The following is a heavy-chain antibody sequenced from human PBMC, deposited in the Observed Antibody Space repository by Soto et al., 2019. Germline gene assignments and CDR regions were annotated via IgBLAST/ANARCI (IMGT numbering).Heavy chain of an antibody. Sequence: EVQLLESGGGLVQPGGSLRLSCAASGFSFSTYSMAWVRQTPGKGLAWVSGLSGGGSNTFYADSVQGRFTISVDNSKNTVYLQMNSLRAEDTAVYYCARWDGYGDVWGQGTLVTVSS. CDR3: ARWDGYGDV. CDR1: GFSFSTYS. V-gene: IGHV3-23*01. CDR2: LSGGGSNT. J-gene: IGHJ4*02. D-gene: IGHD4-17*01.